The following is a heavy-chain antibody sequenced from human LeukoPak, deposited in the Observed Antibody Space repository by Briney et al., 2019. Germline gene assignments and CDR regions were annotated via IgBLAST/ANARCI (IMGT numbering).Heavy chain of an antibody. V-gene: IGHV3-53*01. CDR1: GFTVSSNY. D-gene: IGHD3-22*01. CDR2: IYSGGST. Sequence: GSLRLSCAASGFTVSSNYMSWVRQAPGKGLEWVSVIYSGGSTYYADSVKGRFTISRDNAKNSLYLQMNSLRAEDTAVYYCARDLPDVDYYDSSGYYNGMDVWGQGTTVTVSS. J-gene: IGHJ6*02. CDR3: ARDLPDVDYYDSSGYYNGMDV.